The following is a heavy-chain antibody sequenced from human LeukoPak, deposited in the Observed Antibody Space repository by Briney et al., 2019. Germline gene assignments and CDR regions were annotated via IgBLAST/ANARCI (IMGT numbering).Heavy chain of an antibody. J-gene: IGHJ4*02. CDR1: GFTFSSYA. V-gene: IGHV3-23*01. Sequence: GGSLRLSCAASGFTFSSYAMSWVRQAPGKGLEWVSAISGSGGSTYYADSVKGRFTISRDNSKNTLYLQMNSLRAEGTAVYYCAKGHYYDSSGYYPGVYWGQGTLVTVSS. D-gene: IGHD3-22*01. CDR3: AKGHYYDSSGYYPGVY. CDR2: ISGSGGST.